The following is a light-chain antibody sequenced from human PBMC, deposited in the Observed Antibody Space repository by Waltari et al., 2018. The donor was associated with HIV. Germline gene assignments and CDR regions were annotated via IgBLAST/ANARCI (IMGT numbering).Light chain of an antibody. V-gene: IGKV1-5*03. J-gene: IGKJ1*01. CDR2: KAS. CDR3: LQYEGDTRT. CDR1: QSVRTS. Sequence: DIQMTQSPSTLSASVGDRVTITCRATQSVRTSLAWYQQKHGRSPKLLIYKASTLETEVPSRFSGSGSGTEFNLTISGLLSVDFATYYCLQYEGDTRTFG.